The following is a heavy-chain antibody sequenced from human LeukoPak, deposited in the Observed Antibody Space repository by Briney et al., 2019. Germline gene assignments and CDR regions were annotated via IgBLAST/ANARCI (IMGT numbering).Heavy chain of an antibody. CDR1: GFTVSSDY. V-gene: IGHV3-53*01. J-gene: IGHJ3*02. D-gene: IGHD6-13*01. CDR2: IYSGDTT. Sequence: GGSLRLSCAASGFTVSSDYMSWVRQAPGKGLEWVSVIYSGDTTYYADPVKGRFTISRDNAKNSLYLQMNSLRAEDTAVYYCARFFWSAAAGTGDAFDIWGQGTMVTVSS. CDR3: ARFFWSAAAGTGDAFDI.